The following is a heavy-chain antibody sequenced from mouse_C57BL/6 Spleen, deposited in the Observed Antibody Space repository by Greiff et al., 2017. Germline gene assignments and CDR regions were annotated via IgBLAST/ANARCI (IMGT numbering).Heavy chain of an antibody. CDR1: GFNIKNTY. V-gene: IGHV14-3*01. J-gene: IGHJ4*01. D-gene: IGHD1-1*01. Sequence: VQLQQSVAELVRPGASVKLSCTASGFNIKNTYMHWVKQRPEKGLEWIGRFDPAHGNTTYAPKFQGKDTITADTASNTADLQLSSLTSEDTAIYYCARGVEYYGKRDYAMDYWGRGTSVTVSS. CDR2: FDPAHGNT. CDR3: ARGVEYYGKRDYAMDY.